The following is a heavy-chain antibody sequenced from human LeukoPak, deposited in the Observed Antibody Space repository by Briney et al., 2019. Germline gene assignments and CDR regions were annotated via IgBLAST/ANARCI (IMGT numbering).Heavy chain of an antibody. J-gene: IGHJ4*02. CDR3: ATTVGSYFDY. Sequence: PSETLSLTCTVSGGSISSDGYYWSWIRQHPGKGLEWIGYIYYSGSTYYNPSLKSRVTMSVDTSENQFSLKLNSVTAADTAVYYCATTVGSYFDYWSQGTLVTVSS. V-gene: IGHV4-31*03. CDR1: GGSISSDGYY. D-gene: IGHD3-16*01. CDR2: IYYSGST.